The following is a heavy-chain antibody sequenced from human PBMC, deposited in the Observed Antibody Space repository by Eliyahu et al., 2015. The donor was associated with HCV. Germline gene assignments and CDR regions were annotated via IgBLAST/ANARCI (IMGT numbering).Heavy chain of an antibody. D-gene: IGHD1-26*01. Sequence: VQLVQSGTEVKKPGASVQVSCXASGYSFXXYYIHWVRQAPGQGLXWMGWINPNSGASSYAQGFQGRVTVTRXTSISTVYMELSSLRSDDTAVYYRARVRSLTVGTTWGFDPWGQGTLVTVSS. CDR2: INPNSGAS. CDR3: ARVRSLTVGTTWGFDP. CDR1: GYSFXXYY. V-gene: IGHV1-2*02. J-gene: IGHJ5*02.